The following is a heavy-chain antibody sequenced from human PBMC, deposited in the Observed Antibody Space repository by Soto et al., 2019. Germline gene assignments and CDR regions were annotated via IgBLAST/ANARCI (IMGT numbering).Heavy chain of an antibody. Sequence: QVQLQQWGAGLLKPSETLSLTCAVYGGSFSGYYWSWIRQPPGKGLEWIGEINHSGSTNYNPSLTIRVTISVDTSKNQCSLKLSSVTAADTAVYYGAREDYDFWSGYYFDYWGQGTLVTVSS. J-gene: IGHJ4*02. D-gene: IGHD3-3*01. CDR3: AREDYDFWSGYYFDY. CDR2: INHSGST. CDR1: GGSFSGYY. V-gene: IGHV4-34*01.